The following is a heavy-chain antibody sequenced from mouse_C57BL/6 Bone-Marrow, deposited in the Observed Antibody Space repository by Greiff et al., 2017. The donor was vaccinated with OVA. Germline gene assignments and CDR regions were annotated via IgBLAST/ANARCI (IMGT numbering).Heavy chain of an antibody. CDR3: TRPGSSPAWFAY. D-gene: IGHD1-1*01. CDR2: IRNKANNHAT. J-gene: IGHJ3*01. Sequence: EVQLVESGGGLVQPGGSMKLSCAASGFTFSDAWMDWVRQSPEKGLEWVAEIRNKANNHATYYAESVKGRFTISRDDSKSSVYLQMNSLRAEDTGIYDCTRPGSSPAWFAYWGQGTLVTVSA. CDR1: GFTFSDAW. V-gene: IGHV6-6*01.